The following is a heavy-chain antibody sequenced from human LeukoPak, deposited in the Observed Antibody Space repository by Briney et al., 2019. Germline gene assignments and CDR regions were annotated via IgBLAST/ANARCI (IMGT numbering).Heavy chain of an antibody. D-gene: IGHD4-17*01. CDR2: IYSGGST. CDR3: AREMVYGNYFDY. J-gene: IGHJ4*02. V-gene: IGHV3-66*01. CDR1: GFTVSSNY. Sequence: GGSLRLSCAASGFTVSSNYMSWVRQAPGKGLEWVSVIYSGGSTYYADSVKGRSTISRDNSKNTLYLQMNSLRAEDTAVYYCAREMVYGNYFDYWGRGTLVTVSS.